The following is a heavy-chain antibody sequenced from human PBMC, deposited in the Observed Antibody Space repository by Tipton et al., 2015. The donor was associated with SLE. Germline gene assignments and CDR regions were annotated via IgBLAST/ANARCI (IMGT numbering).Heavy chain of an antibody. CDR3: ARGYDRSHYYYGMDV. V-gene: IGHV3-53*01. J-gene: IGHJ6*02. CDR1: GFTVSSDF. CDR2: IYKGGAT. D-gene: IGHD1-14*01. Sequence: QLVQSGGGLTQPGGSLRLSCAASGFTVSSDFVTWVRQAPGKGLEWVSVIYKGGATYYADSVKGRFIISRDNSKNTVYLQMDSLRAEDTAVYYCARGYDRSHYYYGMDVWGQGTTVTVSS.